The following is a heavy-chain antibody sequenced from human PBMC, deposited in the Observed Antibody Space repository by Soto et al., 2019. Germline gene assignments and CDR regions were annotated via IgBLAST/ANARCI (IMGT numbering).Heavy chain of an antibody. CDR2: IYHSGNT. CDR1: GGSISSGGYS. D-gene: IGHD4-17*01. J-gene: IGHJ5*02. V-gene: IGHV4-30-2*01. CDR3: AREGRWTTVLDP. Sequence: QLQLQESGSGLVKPSQTLSLTCAVSGGSISSGGYSWSWIRQPPGKGREWIGYIYHSGNTYYNPPLKRRVTISVGRSKNQFSLKLSSVTAADTAVYYCAREGRWTTVLDPWGQGTLVTVSS.